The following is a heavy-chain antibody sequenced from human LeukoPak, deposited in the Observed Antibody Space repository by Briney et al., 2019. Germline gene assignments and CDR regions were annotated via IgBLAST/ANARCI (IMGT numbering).Heavy chain of an antibody. D-gene: IGHD5-18*01. Sequence: SETLSLTCTVSGGSISSGDYYWSWIRQPPGKGLEWIGYIYYSGSTYYNPSLKSRVTISVDTSKDQFSLKLSSVTAADTAVYYCASLGYSYGLGYWGQGTLVTVSS. J-gene: IGHJ4*02. CDR1: GGSISSGDYY. V-gene: IGHV4-30-4*01. CDR3: ASLGYSYGLGY. CDR2: IYYSGST.